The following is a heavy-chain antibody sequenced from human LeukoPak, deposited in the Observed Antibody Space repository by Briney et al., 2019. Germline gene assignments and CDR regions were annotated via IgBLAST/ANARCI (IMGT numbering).Heavy chain of an antibody. CDR2: ISAYNGNR. CDR1: GYTFTSYG. CDR3: ARDLGITISHAFDI. V-gene: IGHV1-18*01. D-gene: IGHD3-9*01. J-gene: IGHJ3*02. Sequence: VASVKVSCKASGYTFTSYGISWVRQAPGQGLEWMGWISAYNGNRNYAQKLQGRVTMTTDTSTSTAYMGLRSLRSDDTAVYYCARDLGITISHAFDIWGQGTMVTVSS.